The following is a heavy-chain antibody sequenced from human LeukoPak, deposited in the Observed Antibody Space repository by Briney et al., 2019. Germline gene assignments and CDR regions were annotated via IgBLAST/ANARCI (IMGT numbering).Heavy chain of an antibody. V-gene: IGHV1-46*01. D-gene: IGHD5-24*01. CDR1: GYTFTSYY. CDR3: AREGTITYAFDI. J-gene: IGHJ3*02. Sequence: VASVKVSCKASGYTFTSYYMHWVRQAPGQGLEWMGIINPSGGSTSYAQKFQGRVTMTRDMSTSTVYMELSSLRSEDTAVYYCAREGTITYAFDIWGQGTMVTVSS. CDR2: INPSGGST.